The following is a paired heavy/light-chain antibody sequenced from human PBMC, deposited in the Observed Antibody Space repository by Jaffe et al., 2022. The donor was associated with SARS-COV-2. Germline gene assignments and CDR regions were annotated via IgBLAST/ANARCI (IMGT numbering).Heavy chain of an antibody. Sequence: QVQLVQSGAEVKEPGASVKVSCKASGYTFSNYAMHWVRQAPGQSLEWMGWINGGTGYTKYSQKFQGRVTITRDLSASTAYIELSSLISADTAVYFCAARAAAGDFDFWGPGTLVTVSS. CDR2: INGGTGYT. J-gene: IGHJ4*02. CDR3: AARAAAGDFDF. CDR1: GYTFSNYA. V-gene: IGHV1-3*01. D-gene: IGHD6-13*01.
Light chain of an antibody. CDR3: QAWDRSSMV. Sequence: SYELTQPPSVSLSPGQTASITCSGDSLGDKNVCWYQQKPGQSPVLVIYQNSGRPSGIPDRFSGSNSGNTATLTISGAQVMDEADYYCQAWDRSSMVFGGGTRLSVL. CDR1: SLGDKN. CDR2: QNS. V-gene: IGLV3-1*01. J-gene: IGLJ2*01.